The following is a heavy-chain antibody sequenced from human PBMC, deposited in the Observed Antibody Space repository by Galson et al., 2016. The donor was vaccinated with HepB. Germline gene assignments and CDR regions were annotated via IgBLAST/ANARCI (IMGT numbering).Heavy chain of an antibody. D-gene: IGHD6-13*01. V-gene: IGHV3-7*02. CDR1: GFSFSDYW. J-gene: IGHJ4*02. Sequence: SLRLSCAASGFSFSDYWMTWVRQAPGKGPEWVANIKQDGSEKYYVDSVKGRFTISRDNAKNPLYLQMNSLRAEDTAIYYCVSRRHIAADGVDWGQGILVTVS. CDR3: VSRRHIAADGVD. CDR2: IKQDGSEK.